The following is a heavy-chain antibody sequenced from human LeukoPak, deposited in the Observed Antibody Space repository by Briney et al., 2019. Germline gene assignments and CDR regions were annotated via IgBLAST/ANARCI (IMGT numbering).Heavy chain of an antibody. CDR3: ASRLQSGSPWYFDF. Sequence: INPSGDTTSYAQRFQGRVTMTRDTSTSTVYMELSSLRSEDTAVYYCASRLQSGSPWYFDFWGQGTLVTVSS. J-gene: IGHJ4*02. D-gene: IGHD1-26*01. V-gene: IGHV1-46*01. CDR2: INPSGDTT.